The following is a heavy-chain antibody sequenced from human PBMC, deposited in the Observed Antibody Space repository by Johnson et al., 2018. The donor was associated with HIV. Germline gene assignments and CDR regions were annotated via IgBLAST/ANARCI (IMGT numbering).Heavy chain of an antibody. CDR1: GFTSTNCA. V-gene: IGHV3-23*04. Sequence: VQLVESGGGVVQPGRSLRLSCAASGFTSTNCARHWVRQAPGKGLEWVSAISGSGGSTYYADSVKGRFTISRDNSKNTLYLQMNSLRAEDTAVYYCARDHLRRSHAFDIWGQGTMVTVSS. CDR2: ISGSGGST. J-gene: IGHJ3*02. CDR3: ARDHLRRSHAFDI. D-gene: IGHD2-15*01.